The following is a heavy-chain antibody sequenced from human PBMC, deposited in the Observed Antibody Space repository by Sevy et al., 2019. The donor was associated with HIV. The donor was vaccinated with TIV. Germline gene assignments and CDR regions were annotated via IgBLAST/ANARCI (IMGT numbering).Heavy chain of an antibody. CDR3: AKVGRAGADVGGWFDP. CDR2: ISGSGGST. CDR1: GFTFSSYA. Sequence: GGSLRLSCAASGFTFSSYAMSWVRQAPGKGLEWVSAISGSGGSTYYADSVNGRFTISRDNSKNTLYLQMNSLRAEDTAVSYCAKVGRAGADVGGWFDPWGQGTLVTVSS. J-gene: IGHJ5*02. D-gene: IGHD3-16*01. V-gene: IGHV3-23*01.